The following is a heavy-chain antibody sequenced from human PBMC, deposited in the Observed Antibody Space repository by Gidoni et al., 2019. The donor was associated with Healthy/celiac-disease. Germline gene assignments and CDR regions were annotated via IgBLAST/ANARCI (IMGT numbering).Heavy chain of an antibody. J-gene: IGHJ4*02. CDR1: GYTFPSYY. D-gene: IGHD6-13*01. CDR2: INPSGGSK. CDR3: ARVGLTVYSSSWYRY. Sequence: QVQLVQSGAEVKKPGASVKVSCKASGYTFPSYYMHWVRQAPGKGLEWMGIINPSGGSKSYAQKFQGRVTMTRDTSTSTVYMELSSLRSEDTAVYYCARVGLTVYSSSWYRYWGQGTLVTVSS. V-gene: IGHV1-46*01.